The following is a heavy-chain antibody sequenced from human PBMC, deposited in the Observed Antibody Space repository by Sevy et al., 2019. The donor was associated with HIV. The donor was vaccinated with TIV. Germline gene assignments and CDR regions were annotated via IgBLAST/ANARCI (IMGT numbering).Heavy chain of an antibody. CDR1: GGSISSYY. J-gene: IGHJ6*02. CDR2: IYYSGST. CDR3: AGFWSGYSVYGMDV. Sequence: SETLSLTCTVSGGSISSYYWSWIRQPPGKGLEWIGYIYYSGSTNYNPSLKSRVTISVDTSKNQFSLKLSSVTAADTAVYYWAGFWSGYSVYGMDVWGQGTTVTVSS. D-gene: IGHD3-3*01. V-gene: IGHV4-59*01.